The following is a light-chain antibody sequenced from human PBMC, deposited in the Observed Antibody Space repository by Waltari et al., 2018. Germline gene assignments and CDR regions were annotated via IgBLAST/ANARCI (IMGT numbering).Light chain of an antibody. CDR2: SLS. CDR1: SGAVTSGDY. V-gene: IGLV7-43*01. J-gene: IGLJ3*02. CDR3: LLYYSGVWV. Sequence: QTVVTQEPSLTVSPGGTVTLTCASSSGAVTSGDYPNCFQQKPGQAPRTLIYSLSDKHSWTPARFSGSLLGGKAALTLSAVQPEDEAEYYCLLYYSGVWVFGGGTKLTVL.